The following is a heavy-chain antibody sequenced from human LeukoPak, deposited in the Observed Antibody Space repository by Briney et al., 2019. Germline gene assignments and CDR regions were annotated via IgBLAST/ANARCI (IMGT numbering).Heavy chain of an antibody. V-gene: IGHV4-38-2*02. CDR2: FCLGRDT. J-gene: IGHJ4*02. D-gene: IGHD1-14*01. CDR3: ARWASISREPGGFFDH. Sequence: SETLSLTCTVSGDSVTNDFFWGWVRQPPGKELEWIGSFCLGRDTYYRLSLKSRVTISVDTSKNQFSLNLNSVTAADTAVYYCARWASISREPGGFFDHWGQGTLVTVSS. CDR1: GDSVTNDFF.